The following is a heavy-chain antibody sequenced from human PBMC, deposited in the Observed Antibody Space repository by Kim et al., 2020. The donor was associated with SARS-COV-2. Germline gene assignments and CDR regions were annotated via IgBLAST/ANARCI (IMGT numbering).Heavy chain of an antibody. CDR3: AGHWMSATTKSTPQWFTGIVNWFDP. CDR1: GGSIGTSNYY. V-gene: IGHV4-39*01. J-gene: IGHJ5*02. D-gene: IGHD2-15*01. CDR2: VYYSGST. Sequence: SETLSLTCTVSGGSIGTSNYYWGWIRQPPGKGLEWIGNVYYSGSTYYNPSLKSRVTISVDTSKNQFSLSLTSVTAADTAVYFCAGHWMSATTKSTPQWFTGIVNWFDPWGQGTRVTVAS.